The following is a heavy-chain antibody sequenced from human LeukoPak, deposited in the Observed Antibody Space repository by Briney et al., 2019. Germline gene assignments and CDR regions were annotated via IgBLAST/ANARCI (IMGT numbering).Heavy chain of an antibody. CDR2: ISGSGGST. CDR1: GFTFTTYD. Sequence: SGGSLRLSCAASGFTFTTYDMSWVRQAPGKGLEWVSAISGSGGSTYYADSVKGRFTISRDNSKNTLYLQMNSLRAEDTAVYYCAKMALFFLRRFDYWGQGTLVTVSS. D-gene: IGHD3-3*01. V-gene: IGHV3-23*01. CDR3: AKMALFFLRRFDY. J-gene: IGHJ4*02.